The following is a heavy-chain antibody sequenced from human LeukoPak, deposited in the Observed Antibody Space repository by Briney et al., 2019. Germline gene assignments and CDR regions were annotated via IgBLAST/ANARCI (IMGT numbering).Heavy chain of an antibody. D-gene: IGHD2-15*01. CDR2: INHDGSDT. CDR3: VRGGPSTWS. V-gene: IGHV3-74*01. Sequence: GGSLRLSCAASGFTFKLYWMHWVRQVPGRGPVWVSRINHDGSDTICADSVRGRFTISRDDAKNTLYLQMNNLRAEDTAVYYCVRGGPSTWSWGQGALVTVSS. J-gene: IGHJ5*02. CDR1: GFTFKLYW.